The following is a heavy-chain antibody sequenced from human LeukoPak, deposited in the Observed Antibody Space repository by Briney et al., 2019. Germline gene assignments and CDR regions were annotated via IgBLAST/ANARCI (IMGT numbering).Heavy chain of an antibody. Sequence: GASVKVSCKASGYTFTGYYMHWVRQAPGQGLEWMGWINPNSGGTNYAQKFQGWVTMTRDTSISTAYMELSRLRSDDTAVYYCARSWELGYGPAFDIWGQGTMVTVSS. D-gene: IGHD1-26*01. V-gene: IGHV1-2*04. CDR3: ARSWELGYGPAFDI. CDR1: GYTFTGYY. CDR2: INPNSGGT. J-gene: IGHJ3*02.